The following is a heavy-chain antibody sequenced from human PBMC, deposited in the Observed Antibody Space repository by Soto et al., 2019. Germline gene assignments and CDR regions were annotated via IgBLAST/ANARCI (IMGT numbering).Heavy chain of an antibody. CDR3: AKDPRSVVERSVYGMDV. Sequence: PGGSLRLSCAASGFTFSTYTMTWVRQAPGKGLEWVSSISSSSTYIYYAESVKGRFTISRDNSKNTLYLQMNSLRAEDTAVYYCAKDPRSVVERSVYGMDVWGQGTTVTVSS. CDR1: GFTFSTYT. J-gene: IGHJ6*02. CDR2: ISSSSTYI. D-gene: IGHD2-21*01. V-gene: IGHV3-21*04.